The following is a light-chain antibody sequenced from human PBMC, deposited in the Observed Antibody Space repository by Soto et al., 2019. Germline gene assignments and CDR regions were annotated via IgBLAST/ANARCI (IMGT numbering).Light chain of an antibody. Sequence: QPVLTQPPSASGTPGHRVTISCSGSSSNIGSNTVNWYQQLPGTAPKVLMYSNNQRPSGVPDRFSGSKSGTSASLAISGLQSEDEADYYCTAWDDSLNVLVFGGVTKLTVL. CDR3: TAWDDSLNVLV. J-gene: IGLJ2*01. CDR1: SSNIGSNT. CDR2: SNN. V-gene: IGLV1-44*01.